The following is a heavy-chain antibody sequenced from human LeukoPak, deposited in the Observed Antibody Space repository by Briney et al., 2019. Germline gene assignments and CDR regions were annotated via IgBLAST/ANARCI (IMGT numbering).Heavy chain of an antibody. Sequence: GSVKVSCKASGYTFTSYDINWVRQATGQGLEWMGRLNPNSGSTDYAQKFQGRVTMTRNSSISTVYMELNSLRSEDTAVYYCARRIAGRLVNDAFDIWGQGTMVTVSS. CDR2: LNPNSGST. CDR1: GYTFTSYD. CDR3: ARRIAGRLVNDAFDI. D-gene: IGHD6-6*01. J-gene: IGHJ3*02. V-gene: IGHV1-8*01.